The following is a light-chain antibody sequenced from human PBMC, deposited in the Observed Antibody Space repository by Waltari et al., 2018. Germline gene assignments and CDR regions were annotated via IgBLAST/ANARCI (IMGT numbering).Light chain of an antibody. CDR2: EVG. J-gene: IGLJ3*02. V-gene: IGLV2-23*02. CDR1: SGDVGRYNL. Sequence: QSALTQPASVSGSPGQSITLSCTGTSGDVGRYNLASWYQQHPGKAPKLMIYEVGKRPSGISNRFSGSKSGNTASLTISGLQAEDEADYYCCSYAGAGTGVFGGGTKVTVL. CDR3: CSYAGAGTGV.